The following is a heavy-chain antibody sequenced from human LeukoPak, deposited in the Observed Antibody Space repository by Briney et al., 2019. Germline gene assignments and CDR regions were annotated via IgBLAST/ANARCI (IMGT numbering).Heavy chain of an antibody. CDR2: ISYDGSNK. Sequence: GGSLRLSCAASGFTFISYVMHWVRQAPGKGLEWVAVISYDGSNKYYADSVKGRFTISRDNSKNTLYLQMSSLRAEDTAVYYCAKDGIASFDYWGQGTLVTVSS. CDR3: AKDGIASFDY. CDR1: GFTFISYV. V-gene: IGHV3-30*18. J-gene: IGHJ4*02.